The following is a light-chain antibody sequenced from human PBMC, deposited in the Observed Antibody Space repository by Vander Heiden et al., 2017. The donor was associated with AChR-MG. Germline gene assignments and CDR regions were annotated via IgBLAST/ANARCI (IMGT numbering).Light chain of an antibody. V-gene: IGLV1-40*01. J-gene: IGLJ3*02. Sequence: QSVLTQPPSVSGAPGQWVTLSCTGSSSNIGAGYDVHWYQQLPGTAPKLLIYGNSNRPSGVPDRFSGSKSGTSASLAITGLQAEDEADYYCQSYDSSLSAWVFGGGTKLTVL. CDR1: SSNIGAGYD. CDR3: QSYDSSLSAWV. CDR2: GNS.